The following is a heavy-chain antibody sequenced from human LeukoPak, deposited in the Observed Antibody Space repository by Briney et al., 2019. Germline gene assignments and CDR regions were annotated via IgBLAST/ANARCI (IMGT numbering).Heavy chain of an antibody. Sequence: GASVRVSCKASGYTFTSYGISWVRQAPGQGLEWMGWISAYNGNTNYAQKLQGRVTMTTDTSTSTAYMELRSLRSDDTAVYYCARDPGDGDYLNWFDPWGQGTLVTVSS. D-gene: IGHD4-17*01. CDR2: ISAYNGNT. V-gene: IGHV1-18*01. J-gene: IGHJ5*02. CDR3: ARDPGDGDYLNWFDP. CDR1: GYTFTSYG.